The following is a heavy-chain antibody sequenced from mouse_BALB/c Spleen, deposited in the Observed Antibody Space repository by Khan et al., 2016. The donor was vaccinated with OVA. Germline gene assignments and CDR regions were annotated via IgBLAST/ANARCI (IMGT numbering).Heavy chain of an antibody. Sequence: VQLQQPGPDLVKPGASVRISCKASGYTFTDYNMDWLKQSHGGSLEWIGYIFPNNGGTGYNQKFKTKATLTVDISSSTAYMDLRSLTSEDSAVYYCVRSGYGSFGFWGQGTLVTVS. V-gene: IGHV1S29*02. CDR2: IFPNNGGT. D-gene: IGHD2-2*01. CDR1: GYTFTDYN. J-gene: IGHJ3*01. CDR3: VRSGYGSFGF.